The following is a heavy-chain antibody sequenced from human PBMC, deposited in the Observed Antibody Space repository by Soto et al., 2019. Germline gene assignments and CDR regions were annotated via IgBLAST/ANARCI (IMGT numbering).Heavy chain of an antibody. J-gene: IGHJ4*02. Sequence: SETLSHTCAVYGGSFSCYYWSWIRQPPGKGLEWIGEINHSGSTNYNPSLKSRVTISVDTSKNQFSLKLSSVTAADTAVYYCARGAYSSSWYYFDYWGQGTLVTVSS. CDR3: ARGAYSSSWYYFDY. CDR1: GGSFSCYY. D-gene: IGHD6-13*01. V-gene: IGHV4-34*01. CDR2: INHSGST.